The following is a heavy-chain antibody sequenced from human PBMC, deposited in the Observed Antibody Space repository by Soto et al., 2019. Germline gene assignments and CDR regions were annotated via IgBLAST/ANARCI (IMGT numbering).Heavy chain of an antibody. D-gene: IGHD6-13*01. Sequence: GASVKVSGKASGYTFTGYNMHWVRQAPGQGLEWMGWINPNSGGTNYAQKFQGRVTMTRDTSISTAYMELSRLRSDDTAVYNCAREISSSWLRYGMDVWGKGTTVTVSS. CDR2: INPNSGGT. CDR3: AREISSSWLRYGMDV. CDR1: GYTFTGYN. J-gene: IGHJ6*04. V-gene: IGHV1-2*02.